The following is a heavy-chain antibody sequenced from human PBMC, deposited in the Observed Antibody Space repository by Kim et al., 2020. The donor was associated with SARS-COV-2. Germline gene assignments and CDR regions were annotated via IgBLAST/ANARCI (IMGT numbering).Heavy chain of an antibody. CDR1: GGSFSGYY. Sequence: SETLSLTCAVYGGSFSGYYWSWIRQPPGKGLEWIGEINHSGSTNYNPSLKSRVTISVDTSKNQFSLKLSSVTAADTAVYYCARGNIVATIRLWGQGTMVTVSS. J-gene: IGHJ3*01. D-gene: IGHD5-12*01. CDR2: INHSGST. V-gene: IGHV4-34*01. CDR3: ARGNIVATIRL.